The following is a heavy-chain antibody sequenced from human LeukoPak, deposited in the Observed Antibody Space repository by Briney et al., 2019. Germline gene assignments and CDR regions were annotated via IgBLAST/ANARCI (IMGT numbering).Heavy chain of an antibody. J-gene: IGHJ6*03. Sequence: SVKVSCKASGATFSSYAISWVRQAPGQGLEWMGGIIPIFGTANYAQKFQGRVTITTDESTSTAYMELSSLRSEDTAVYYCARAIAPRNNYYYYYYMDVWGKGTTVTVSS. CDR2: IIPIFGTA. V-gene: IGHV1-69*05. D-gene: IGHD2/OR15-2a*01. CDR1: GATFSSYA. CDR3: ARAIAPRNNYYYYYYMDV.